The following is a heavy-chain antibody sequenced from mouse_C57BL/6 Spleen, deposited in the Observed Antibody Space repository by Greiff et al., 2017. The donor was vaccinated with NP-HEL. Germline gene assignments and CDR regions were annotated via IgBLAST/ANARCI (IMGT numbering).Heavy chain of an antibody. D-gene: IGHD1-1*01. V-gene: IGHV1-80*01. CDR1: GYAFSSYW. CDR2: IYPGDGDT. CDR3: ARSAVVEDWFAY. Sequence: QVHVKQSGAELVKPGASVKISCKASGYAFSSYWMNWVKQRPGKGLEWIGQIYPGDGDTNYNGKFKGKATLTADKSSSTAYMQLSSLTSEDSAVYFCARSAVVEDWFAYWGQGTLVTVSA. J-gene: IGHJ3*01.